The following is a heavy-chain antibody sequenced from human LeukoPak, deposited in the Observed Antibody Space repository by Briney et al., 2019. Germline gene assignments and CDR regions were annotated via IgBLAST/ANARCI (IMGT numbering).Heavy chain of an antibody. V-gene: IGHV3-21*01. Sequence: GGSLRLSCAASGFTFSSYSMNWVRQSPGKGLEWVSSISRSSSYIYYADSLKGRFTISRDNAKNSLYLQMNSLRAEDTAVYYCARGQSIVVVPAAIFDAFDIWGQGTMVTVSS. CDR2: ISRSSSYI. CDR1: GFTFSSYS. CDR3: ARGQSIVVVPAAIFDAFDI. D-gene: IGHD2-2*02. J-gene: IGHJ3*02.